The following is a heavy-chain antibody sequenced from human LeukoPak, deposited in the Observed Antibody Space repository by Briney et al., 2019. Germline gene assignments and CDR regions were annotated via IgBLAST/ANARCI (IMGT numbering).Heavy chain of an antibody. Sequence: GGSLRLSCAASGFTVSSNYMSWVRRAPGKGLEWVSVIYSGGSTYYADSVKGRFTISRDNSKNTLYLQMNSLRAEDTAVYYCAREISSSWSDAFDIWGQGTMVTVSS. D-gene: IGHD6-13*01. CDR2: IYSGGST. CDR1: GFTVSSNY. V-gene: IGHV3-53*01. CDR3: AREISSSWSDAFDI. J-gene: IGHJ3*02.